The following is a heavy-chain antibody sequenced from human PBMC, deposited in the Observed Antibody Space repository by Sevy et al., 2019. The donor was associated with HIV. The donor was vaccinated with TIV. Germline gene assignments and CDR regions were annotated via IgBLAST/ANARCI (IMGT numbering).Heavy chain of an antibody. CDR1: GFTFSSYG. CDR3: AKQISYQGYFDY. J-gene: IGHJ4*02. CDR2: IWFNGSNK. D-gene: IGHD3-16*02. V-gene: IGHV3-33*06. Sequence: QLGGSLRLSCAASGFTFSSYGMHWVRQAPGKGLEWVALIWFNGSNKYYADSVKGRFTISRDNSKNTLYLQMNSLRAEDTAVYYCAKQISYQGYFDYWGQGTLVTVSS.